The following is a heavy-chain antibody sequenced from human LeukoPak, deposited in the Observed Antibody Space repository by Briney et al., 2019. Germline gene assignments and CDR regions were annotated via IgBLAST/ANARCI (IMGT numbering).Heavy chain of an antibody. V-gene: IGHV3-9*01. J-gene: IGHJ4*02. CDR2: ISWNSGSI. CDR3: AKGLSSWLLPDFDY. Sequence: GGSLRLSCAASGFSFSSYGMSWVRQAPGKGLEWVSGISWNSGSIGYADSVKGRFTISRDNAKNSLYLQMNSLRAEDTALYYCAKGLSSWLLPDFDYWGQGTLVTVSS. D-gene: IGHD3-22*01. CDR1: GFSFSSYG.